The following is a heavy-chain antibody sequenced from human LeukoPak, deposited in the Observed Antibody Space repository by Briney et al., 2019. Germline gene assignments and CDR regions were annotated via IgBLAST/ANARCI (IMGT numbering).Heavy chain of an antibody. D-gene: IGHD3-10*01. J-gene: IGHJ3*01. CDR3: ARDRARVGTKDDAFDV. CDR1: GYSFSSLY. CDR2: IDPSGGTT. V-gene: IGHV1-46*01. Sequence: ASVKVSCKASGYSFSSLYMHWVLQASGQPPEWMGAIDPSGGTTRYAQKFQGRITMTRDTSTSTVHLELSSLRYDDTAVYYCARDRARVGTKDDAFDVWGQGTMVIVSS.